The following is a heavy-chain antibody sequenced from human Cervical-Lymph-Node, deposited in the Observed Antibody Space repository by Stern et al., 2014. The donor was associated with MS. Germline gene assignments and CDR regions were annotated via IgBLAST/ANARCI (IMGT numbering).Heavy chain of an antibody. J-gene: IGHJ6*02. CDR1: GYTFTKRA. Sequence: QVQLVQSGAEVKEPGASVMLSCKASGYTFTKRAIHWVRQVPGQGFEWMGWINAASGSTKYSQQFQDRLTITSDTSATAVYMQLSYLTSEDTSVYYCARDVRDSQYFYHAMDVWGQGTTVTVSS. V-gene: IGHV1-3*01. CDR2: INAASGST. D-gene: IGHD2-15*01. CDR3: ARDVRDSQYFYHAMDV.